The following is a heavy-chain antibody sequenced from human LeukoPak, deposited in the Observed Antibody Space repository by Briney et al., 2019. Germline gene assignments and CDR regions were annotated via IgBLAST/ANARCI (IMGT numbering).Heavy chain of an antibody. D-gene: IGHD3-16*02. CDR2: IYVTGT. J-gene: IGHJ6*03. Sequence: SETLSLTCTVSGGSIGTYYWSWIRQSPGKGLEWIGFIYVTGTRYNPYLQSRVTISVDRSRNQFFLKMSSVTAADTAVYYCARHIGGGIEDMDVWGKGTKVIVSS. CDR3: ARHIGGGIEDMDV. V-gene: IGHV4-59*08. CDR1: GGSIGTYY.